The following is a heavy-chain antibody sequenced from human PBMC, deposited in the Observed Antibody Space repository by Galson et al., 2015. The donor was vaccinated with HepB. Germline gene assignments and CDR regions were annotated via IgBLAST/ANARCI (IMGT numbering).Heavy chain of an antibody. Sequence: SLRLSCAASGFTFSNAWMSWVRQAPGKGLEWVGRIKSKTDGGTTDYAAPVKGRFAISRDDSKNTLYLQMNSLKTEDTAVYYCTTDQYGLGPGGYWGQGTLVTVSS. V-gene: IGHV3-15*01. J-gene: IGHJ4*02. CDR2: IKSKTDGGTT. D-gene: IGHD1-14*01. CDR1: GFTFSNAW. CDR3: TTDQYGLGPGGY.